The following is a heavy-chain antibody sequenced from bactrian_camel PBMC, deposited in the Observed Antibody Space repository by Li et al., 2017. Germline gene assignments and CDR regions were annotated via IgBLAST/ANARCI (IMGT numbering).Heavy chain of an antibody. J-gene: IGHJ2*01. V-gene: IGHV3S6*01. Sequence: HVQLVESGGGLVQPGGSLRLSCAASGVRNSNNWMHWVRQAPGKGLEWVSSISGDGSNTYYGDSVQGWATISRDNAKNTVYLQMNSLKSEDTALYYCATGERWLLDKYLEVWGQATQVTVS. D-gene: IGHD2*01. CDR1: GVRNSNNW. CDR3: ATGERWLLDKYLEV. CDR2: ISGDGSNT.